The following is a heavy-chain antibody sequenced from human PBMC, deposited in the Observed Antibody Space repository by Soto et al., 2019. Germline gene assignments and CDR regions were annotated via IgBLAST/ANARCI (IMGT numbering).Heavy chain of an antibody. CDR2: IVVGSGNT. CDR3: AAEAQRLVYWYFDL. Sequence: QMQLVQSGPEVKKPGTSVKVSCKASGFTFTSSAVQWVRQARGQRLEWIGWIVVGSGNTNYAQKFQERVTITRDMSTSTAYMELSSLRSEDTAVYYCAAEAQRLVYWYFDLWGRGTLVTVSS. D-gene: IGHD6-19*01. V-gene: IGHV1-58*01. J-gene: IGHJ2*01. CDR1: GFTFTSSA.